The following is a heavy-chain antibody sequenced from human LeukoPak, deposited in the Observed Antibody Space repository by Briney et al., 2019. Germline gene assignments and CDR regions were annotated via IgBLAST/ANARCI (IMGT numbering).Heavy chain of an antibody. CDR2: IYYSEST. D-gene: IGHD5-12*01. V-gene: IGHV4-38-2*01. CDR1: GYSISSGYY. Sequence: SETLSLTCAVSGYSISSGYYWGWIRQPPGKGLEWIGSIYYSESTYYNPSLKSRVTISVDTSKNQFSLKLSSVTAADTAVYYCARVATTTNPPQRPFDYWGQGTLVTVSS. J-gene: IGHJ4*02. CDR3: ARVATTTNPPQRPFDY.